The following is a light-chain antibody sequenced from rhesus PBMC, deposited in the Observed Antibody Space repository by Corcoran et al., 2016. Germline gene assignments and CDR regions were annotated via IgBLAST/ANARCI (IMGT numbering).Light chain of an antibody. CDR2: GAT. CDR3: YQHSSGYS. V-gene: IGKV3-10*01. J-gene: IGKJ2*01. CDR1: QSVSSY. Sequence: QVILTQSPATLSFSPGERATLSCRASQSVSSYLAWYQQKPGQAPRLLIYGATSRATGIPDRFSGSGSGTAFTLTISSLEPEDVGVYHCYQHSSGYSFGQGTKVEIK.